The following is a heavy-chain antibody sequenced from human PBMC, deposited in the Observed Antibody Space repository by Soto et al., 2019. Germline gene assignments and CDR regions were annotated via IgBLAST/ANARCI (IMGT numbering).Heavy chain of an antibody. D-gene: IGHD2-2*01. CDR3: AREDSIIIPAVSDF. Sequence: GGSLRPSCAVSGFTFNNYGINWVRQAPGKGLEWVSSVSKSEYTYYSDSVKGRFTISRDNAKNSVSLQMNTQRAEDTAVYYCAREDSIIIPAVSDFWGQGTLVTVSS. J-gene: IGHJ4*02. CDR2: VSKSEYT. CDR1: GFTFNNYG. V-gene: IGHV3-21*01.